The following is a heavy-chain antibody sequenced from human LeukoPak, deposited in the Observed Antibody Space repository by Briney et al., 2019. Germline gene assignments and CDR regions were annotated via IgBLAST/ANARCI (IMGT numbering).Heavy chain of an antibody. D-gene: IGHD1-26*01. CDR1: EFTFNNYA. J-gene: IGHJ4*02. V-gene: IGHV3-30*04. CDR2: ISYDGKKK. Sequence: GGSLRLSCAASEFTFNNYAMHWVRQAPGKGLEWVAIISYDGKKKYYADSVKGRFTISRDNSKNTLYLQMNSLRAEDTAVYYCARDLEATTYDYWGQGTLVTVSS. CDR3: ARDLEATTYDY.